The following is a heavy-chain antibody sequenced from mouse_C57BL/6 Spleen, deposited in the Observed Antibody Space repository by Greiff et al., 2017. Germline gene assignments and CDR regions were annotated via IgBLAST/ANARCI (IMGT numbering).Heavy chain of an antibody. CDR1: GYSITSGYY. D-gene: IGHD2-2*01. CDR3: ARERGYEYFEG. J-gene: IGHJ1*03. V-gene: IGHV3-6*01. CDR2: ISYDGSN. Sequence: EVKLLESGPGLVKPSQSLSLTCSVTGYSITSGYYWNWIRQFPGNKLEWMGYISYDGSNNYNPSLKNRISITRDTSTNQFFLKLNSVTTEDTATYYCARERGYEYFEGWGTGTTVTVAS.